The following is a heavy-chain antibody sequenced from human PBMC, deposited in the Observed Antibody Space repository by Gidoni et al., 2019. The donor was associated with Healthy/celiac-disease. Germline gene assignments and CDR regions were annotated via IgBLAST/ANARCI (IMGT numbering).Heavy chain of an antibody. V-gene: IGHV3-30*18. CDR3: AKNVRDDYDILTGYPLYYYYYYGMDV. D-gene: IGHD3-9*01. CDR2: ISYDGSNK. CDR1: GFTFSSYG. J-gene: IGHJ6*02. Sequence: QVQLVESGGGVVQPGRSLRLSCAASGFTFSSYGMPWVRQAPGKGLEWVAVISYDGSNKYYADSVKGRFTISRDNSKNTLYLQMNSLRAEDTAVYYCAKNVRDDYDILTGYPLYYYYYYGMDVWGQGTTVTVSS.